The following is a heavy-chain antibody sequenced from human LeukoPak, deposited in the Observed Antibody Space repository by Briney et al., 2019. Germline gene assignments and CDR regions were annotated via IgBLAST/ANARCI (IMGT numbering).Heavy chain of an antibody. CDR1: GFTFDDYG. J-gene: IGHJ4*02. CDR3: TAHSSGLDY. Sequence: GGSLRLSCAASGFTFDDYGMHWVRQAPGKGLEWVSAISWNSDTIGYADSVKGRFTISRDNAKTSPYLQMNSLRAEDTALYYCTAHSSGLDYWGQGTLVTVSS. V-gene: IGHV3-9*01. D-gene: IGHD6-19*01. CDR2: ISWNSDTI.